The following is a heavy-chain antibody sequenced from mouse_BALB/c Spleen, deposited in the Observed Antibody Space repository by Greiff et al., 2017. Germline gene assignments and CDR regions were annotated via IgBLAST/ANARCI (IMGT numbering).Heavy chain of an antibody. CDR1: GYTFTSYW. CDR3: TTYYRYDTDY. J-gene: IGHJ4*01. D-gene: IGHD2-14*01. CDR2: IYPSDSYT. V-gene: IGHV1-69*02. Sequence: VQLQQPGAELVRPGASVKLSCKASGYTFTSYWINWVKQRPGQGLEWIGNIYPSDSYTTYNQKFKDKATLTVDKSSSTAYMQLSSPTSEDSAVYYCTTYYRYDTDYWGQGTSVTVSS.